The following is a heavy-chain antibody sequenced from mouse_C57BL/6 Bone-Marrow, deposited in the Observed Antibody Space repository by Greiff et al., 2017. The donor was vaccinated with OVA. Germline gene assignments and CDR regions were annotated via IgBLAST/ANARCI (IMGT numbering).Heavy chain of an antibody. V-gene: IGHV5-6*01. J-gene: IGHJ4*01. CDR1: GFTFSSYG. D-gene: IGHD2-4*01. Sequence: EVMLVESGGDLVKPGGSLKLSCAASGFTFSSYGMSWVRQTPDKRLEWVATISSGGSYTYYPDSVKGRFTISRDNAKNTLYLQMSSLKSEDTAMYYCARIYYDYDEKGYAMDYWGQGTSVTVSS. CDR3: ARIYYDYDEKGYAMDY. CDR2: ISSGGSYT.